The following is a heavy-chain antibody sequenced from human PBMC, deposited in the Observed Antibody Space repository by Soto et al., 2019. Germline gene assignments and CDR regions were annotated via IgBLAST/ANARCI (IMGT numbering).Heavy chain of an antibody. Sequence: SVKVSCKASGGTFSSYAISWVREAPGQGLELMGGIIPIFGTANYAQKFQGRVTITADKSTSTAYMELSSLRSEDTAVYYCARFLHYDILTGYYNRGWFDPWGQGTLVTVYS. V-gene: IGHV1-69*06. CDR1: GGTFSSYA. CDR3: ARFLHYDILTGYYNRGWFDP. CDR2: IIPIFGTA. D-gene: IGHD3-9*01. J-gene: IGHJ5*02.